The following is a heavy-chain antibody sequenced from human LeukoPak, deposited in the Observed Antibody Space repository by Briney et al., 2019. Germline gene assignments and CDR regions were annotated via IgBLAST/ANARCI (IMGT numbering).Heavy chain of an antibody. CDR2: IYYSGST. CDR3: ARLEGGPGDY. V-gene: IGHV4-39*07. D-gene: IGHD1-14*01. Sequence: SETLSLTCTVSGGSISSSSYYWGWIRQPPGKGLEWIGSIYYSGSTYYNPSLKSRVTISVDTSKNQFSLKLSSVTAADTAVYYCARLEGGPGDYWGQGTLVTVSS. CDR1: GGSISSSSYY. J-gene: IGHJ4*02.